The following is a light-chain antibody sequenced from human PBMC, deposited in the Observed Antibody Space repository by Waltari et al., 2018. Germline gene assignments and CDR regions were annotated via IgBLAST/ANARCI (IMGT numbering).Light chain of an antibody. V-gene: IGKV3-11*01. Sequence: ELVLTQSPATLSLSPGERATLSCRASQSVTNYLAWYQQKPGQAPRLLIYYASNRATCIPARFSGSGSGTDFTLTISGLEPEDFAVYYCQQRSNWPPFTFGQGTKLELK. CDR1: QSVTNY. J-gene: IGKJ2*01. CDR2: YAS. CDR3: QQRSNWPPFT.